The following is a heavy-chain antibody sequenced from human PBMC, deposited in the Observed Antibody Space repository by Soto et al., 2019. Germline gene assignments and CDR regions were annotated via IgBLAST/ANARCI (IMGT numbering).Heavy chain of an antibody. Sequence: QVQLVQSGAEVKKPGSSVKVSCKASVGTFSSYAISWVRQAPGQWLEWMGGIIPIFGTANYAQKFQGGVTLPAAESTTPAYVEVGSLSSEGAAVYYCARDRGRLERSGGGGDYWGQGTLVTVSS. CDR3: ARDRGRLERSGGGGDY. D-gene: IGHD1-1*01. CDR1: VGTFSSYA. J-gene: IGHJ4*02. CDR2: IIPIFGTA. V-gene: IGHV1-69*12.